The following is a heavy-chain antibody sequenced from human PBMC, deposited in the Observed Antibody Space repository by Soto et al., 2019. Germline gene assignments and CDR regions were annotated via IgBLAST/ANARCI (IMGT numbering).Heavy chain of an antibody. CDR2: IRSKANSYAT. CDR1: GFTFSGSA. D-gene: IGHD2-2*01. CDR3: TRHEIIVLVPAALGYGMDV. V-gene: IGHV3-73*01. J-gene: IGHJ6*02. Sequence: EVRLVESGGGLVQPGGSLKLSCAASGFTFSGSAMHWVRQASGKGLEWVGRIRSKANSYATAYAASVKGRFTISRDDSKNTAYLQMNSLKTEDTAVYYCTRHEIIVLVPAALGYGMDVWGQGTTVTVSS.